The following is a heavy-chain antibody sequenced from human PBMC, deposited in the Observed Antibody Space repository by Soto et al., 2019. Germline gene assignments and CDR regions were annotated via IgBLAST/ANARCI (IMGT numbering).Heavy chain of an antibody. CDR3: ARGEYYGSGSYYGGMDV. D-gene: IGHD3-10*01. V-gene: IGHV1-3*01. J-gene: IGHJ6*02. CDR2: INAGNGNT. Sequence: ASVKVSCKASGYTFTSYAMHWVRQAPGQRLEWMGWINAGNGNTKYSQKFQGRVTITRDTSASTAYMELSRLRSDDTAVYYCARGEYYGSGSYYGGMDVWGQGTTVTVSS. CDR1: GYTFTSYA.